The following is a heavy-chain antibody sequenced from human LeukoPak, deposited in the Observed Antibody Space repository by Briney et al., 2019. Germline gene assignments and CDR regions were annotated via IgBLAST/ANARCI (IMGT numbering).Heavy chain of an antibody. CDR3: ATTSNHYYDSSGYLGY. CDR1: GGSFSGYY. D-gene: IGHD3-22*01. CDR2: INHSGST. V-gene: IGHV4-34*01. Sequence: SETLSLTCAVYGGSFSGYYWSWIRQPPGKGLEWIGEINHSGSTNYNPSLKSRVTISVDTSKNQFSLKLSSVTAADTAVYYCATTSNHYYDSSGYLGYWGQGTLVTVSS. J-gene: IGHJ4*02.